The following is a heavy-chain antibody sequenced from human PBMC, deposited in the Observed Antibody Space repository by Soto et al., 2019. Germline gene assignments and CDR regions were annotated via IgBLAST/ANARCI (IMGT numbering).Heavy chain of an antibody. Sequence: EVQLVESGGGLVQPGGSLRLSCAASGFDFSKSWMSWVRQAPGKGLGWVGRLMSKTDGGTTVYAAPVKGRFTISRDESNNTLYLQMSSLNTADTAVYYCAPGTGRTDLDYWGQGALVTVSS. D-gene: IGHD2-2*01. CDR2: LMSKTDGGTT. V-gene: IGHV3-15*01. CDR1: GFDFSKSW. CDR3: APGTGRTDLDY. J-gene: IGHJ4*02.